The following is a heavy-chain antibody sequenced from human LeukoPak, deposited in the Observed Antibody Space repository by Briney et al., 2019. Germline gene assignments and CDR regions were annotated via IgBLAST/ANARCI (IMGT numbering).Heavy chain of an antibody. J-gene: IGHJ4*02. CDR1: GYTFTGYY. CDR2: INPKNGGS. D-gene: IGHD1-26*01. V-gene: IGHV1-2*02. Sequence: ASVKVSCKASGYTFTGYYMHWVRQAPGQGLEWVGWINPKNGGSNYAQKFQGRVTMTRDRSISTAYMELRSLRSDDTAVYYCARDAGRRAQDYWGQGTLVTVSS. CDR3: ARDAGRRAQDY.